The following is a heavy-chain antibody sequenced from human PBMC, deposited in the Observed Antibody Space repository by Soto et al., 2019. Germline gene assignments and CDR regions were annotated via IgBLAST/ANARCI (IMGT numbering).Heavy chain of an antibody. CDR1: GYSFTSYW. D-gene: IGHD3-22*01. CDR3: AGHGAFEDYYDSSGSFMDAFDI. Sequence: PGESLKISCKGSGYSFTSYWIGWVRQMPGKGLEWMGIIYPGDSDTRYSPSFQGQVTISADKSISTAYLQWSSLKASDTAMYYCAGHGAFEDYYDSSGSFMDAFDIWGQGTMVTVSS. J-gene: IGHJ3*02. CDR2: IYPGDSDT. V-gene: IGHV5-51*01.